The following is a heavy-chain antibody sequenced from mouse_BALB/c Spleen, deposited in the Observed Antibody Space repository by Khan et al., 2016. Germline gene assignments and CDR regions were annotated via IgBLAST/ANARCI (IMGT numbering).Heavy chain of an antibody. CDR3: ATRYYGSPFDY. D-gene: IGHD1-1*01. CDR2: INTNTGEP. Sequence: QIQLVQSGPELKKPGETVKISCKASGYTFTNYGMNWVKQAPGKGLKWMGWINTNTGEPTYAEEFKGRFAFSLETSASTAYLQINNLKHEDTATYVCATRYYGSPFDYWGQGTTLTVSS. V-gene: IGHV9-3*02. J-gene: IGHJ2*01. CDR1: GYTFTNYG.